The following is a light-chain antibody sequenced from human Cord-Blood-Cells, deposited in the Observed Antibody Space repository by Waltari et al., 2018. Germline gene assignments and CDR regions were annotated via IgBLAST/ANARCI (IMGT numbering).Light chain of an antibody. Sequence: QSALTQPASVSGSPGQSITISCTGTSSDVGCHNYVSWYQQHPGKAPKLMIYEVSNRPSGVSNRFSGSKSGNTASLTISGLQAEDEADYYCSSYTSSSTLVFGTGTKVTVL. J-gene: IGLJ1*01. CDR3: SSYTSSSTLV. CDR1: SSDVGCHNY. V-gene: IGLV2-14*01. CDR2: EVS.